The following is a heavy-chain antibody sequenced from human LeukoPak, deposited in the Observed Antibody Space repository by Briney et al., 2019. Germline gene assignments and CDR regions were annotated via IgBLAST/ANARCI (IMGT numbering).Heavy chain of an antibody. Sequence: GGSLRLSCAASGFTFSNYVMGWVRQPPGEGLQWVSVISGSGITTYYARPVKGRFTISRDNSKNTLYLQMNNLRAEDTAIYYCAKTGLYSSSSRGYFDYWGQGTLVTVSS. D-gene: IGHD6-6*01. CDR1: GFTFSNYV. CDR3: AKTGLYSSSSRGYFDY. CDR2: ISGSGITT. J-gene: IGHJ4*02. V-gene: IGHV3-23*01.